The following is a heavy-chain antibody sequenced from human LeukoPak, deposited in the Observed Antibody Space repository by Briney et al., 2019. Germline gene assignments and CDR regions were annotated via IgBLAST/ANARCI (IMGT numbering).Heavy chain of an antibody. V-gene: IGHV4-59*01. D-gene: IGHD5-18*01. Sequence: SETLSLTCSVSGGFSGSYYWNWIRQPPGKGLEWIGNIYESGSTNYNPSLKSRVTISVDTSKHQFSLKVSSVTAADTAVYYCARRYTYGSLGFDYWGQGAPVTVSS. CDR3: ARRYTYGSLGFDY. J-gene: IGHJ4*02. CDR1: GGFSGSYY. CDR2: IYESGST.